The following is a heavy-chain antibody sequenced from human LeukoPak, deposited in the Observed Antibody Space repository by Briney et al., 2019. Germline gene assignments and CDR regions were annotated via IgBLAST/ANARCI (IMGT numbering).Heavy chain of an antibody. CDR1: GGSIVSGGYY. CDR2: HYYSGST. D-gene: IGHD4-17*01. J-gene: IGHJ4*02. Sequence: KPSQTLSLTCTVSGGSIVSGGYYWTWIRQHSGKGLEWIGYHYYSGSTHYNPSLKSRVIISRGTSNNQFSLNLNSVTVADTAVYYCARGIMSTVPSFDYWGQGTLVTVSS. V-gene: IGHV4-31*03. CDR3: ARGIMSTVPSFDY.